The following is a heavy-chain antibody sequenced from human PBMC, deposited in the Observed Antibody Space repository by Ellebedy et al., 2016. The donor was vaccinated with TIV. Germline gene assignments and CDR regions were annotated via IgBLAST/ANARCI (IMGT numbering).Heavy chain of an antibody. Sequence: GGSLRLSCAASGFTVSSYYMNWVRQAPGKGLEWVSVIYSGGYTYYADSVQGRFTISRDNSKNTLYLQMNSLRVEDTAVYYCARAGWYEDDYNSRAFEIWGQGTMVTVYS. CDR1: GFTVSSYY. J-gene: IGHJ3*02. D-gene: IGHD5-24*01. CDR3: ARAGWYEDDYNSRAFEI. CDR2: IYSGGYT. V-gene: IGHV3-66*01.